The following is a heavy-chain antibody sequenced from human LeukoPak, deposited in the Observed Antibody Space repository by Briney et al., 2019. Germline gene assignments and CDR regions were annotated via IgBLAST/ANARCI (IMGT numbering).Heavy chain of an antibody. CDR3: ARQGYSYGYHYYYYMDV. CDR1: GGSISSSSYY. D-gene: IGHD5-18*01. CDR2: IYYSGST. V-gene: IGHV4-39*01. J-gene: IGHJ6*03. Sequence: PSETLSLTCTVSGGSISSSSYYWGWIRQPPGKGLEWIGSIYYSGSTYYNPSLKSRVTISVDTTKNQFSLKLSSVTAADTAVYYCARQGYSYGYHYYYYMDVWGKGTTVTISS.